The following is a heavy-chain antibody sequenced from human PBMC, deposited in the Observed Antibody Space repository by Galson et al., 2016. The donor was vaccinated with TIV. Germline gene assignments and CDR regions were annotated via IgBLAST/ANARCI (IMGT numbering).Heavy chain of an antibody. CDR3: AREDLYVDQGILGYYGMDV. D-gene: IGHD5-12*01. V-gene: IGHV3-48*03. Sequence: SLRLSCAASGFIFSSYEMNWVRQAPGKGLEWVSKISMSGSSIQYADSVKGRFTIARDNAKNSLYLQRNSLRAEDTAVYYCAREDLYVDQGILGYYGMDVWGQGTTVTVSS. CDR1: GFIFSSYE. J-gene: IGHJ6*02. CDR2: ISMSGSSI.